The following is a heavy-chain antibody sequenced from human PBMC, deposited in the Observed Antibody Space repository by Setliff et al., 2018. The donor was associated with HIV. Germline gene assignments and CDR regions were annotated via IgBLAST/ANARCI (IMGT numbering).Heavy chain of an antibody. J-gene: IGHJ6*02. Sequence: GASVKVSCKASGGTFSSYAFNWVRQAPGQGLEWMGGIIPIFGTANYAQKFQGRVTITADESTSTAYMELSSLRSEDTAVYYCARGVYCSGGSCSWRDLRTYGMDVWGQGTTVTVS. CDR2: IIPIFGTA. V-gene: IGHV1-69*13. D-gene: IGHD2-15*01. CDR3: ARGVYCSGGSCSWRDLRTYGMDV. CDR1: GGTFSSYA.